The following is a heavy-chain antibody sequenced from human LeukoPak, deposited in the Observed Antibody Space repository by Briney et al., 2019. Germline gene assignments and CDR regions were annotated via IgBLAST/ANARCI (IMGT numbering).Heavy chain of an antibody. CDR2: ISTSNGHA. J-gene: IGHJ4*02. Sequence: ASVKVSCKASGYPRGIYAITWVRQAPGQGLEWMGWISTSNGHADYAHKFQDRVTMTTDSSTNTAYMELQSLRSDDTAVYYCAGPGNFYYDSWGRGTLVTVSS. CDR1: GYPRGIYA. CDR3: AGPGNFYYDS. D-gene: IGHD3-3*01. V-gene: IGHV1-18*01.